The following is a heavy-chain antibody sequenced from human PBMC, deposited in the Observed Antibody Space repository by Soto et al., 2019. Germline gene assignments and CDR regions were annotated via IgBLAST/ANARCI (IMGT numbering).Heavy chain of an antibody. CDR2: FGGSGGST. CDR3: VKLRGGLPYYYAMDV. J-gene: IGHJ6*02. Sequence: PGGSLRLSCAASGFTFSSYAMSWVRQAPGKGLDWVSAFGGSGGSTYYADSVKGRFTISRDNSKNTLYLQMNSLRAEDTAVYYCVKLRGGLPYYYAMDVWGQGTTVTVSS. D-gene: IGHD5-12*01. V-gene: IGHV3-23*01. CDR1: GFTFSSYA.